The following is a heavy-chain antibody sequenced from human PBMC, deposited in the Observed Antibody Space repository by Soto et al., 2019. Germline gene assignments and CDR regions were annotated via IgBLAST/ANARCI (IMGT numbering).Heavy chain of an antibody. J-gene: IGHJ4*02. D-gene: IGHD6-6*01. CDR1: GYTFIGYY. Sequence: QVQLVQSGAEVKKPGASVKVSCKASGYTFIGYYIHWVRQAPGQGLEWMGRINPNSGEVTYGATFQGRVTMTRDPSNNTAYMELSRLRSDDTAVYYCARDPRPLVYFDYWGQGTLGTVSS. V-gene: IGHV1-2*06. CDR3: ARDPRPLVYFDY. CDR2: INPNSGEV.